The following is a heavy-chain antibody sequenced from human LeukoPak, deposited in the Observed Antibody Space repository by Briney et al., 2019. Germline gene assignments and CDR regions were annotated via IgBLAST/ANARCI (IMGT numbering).Heavy chain of an antibody. Sequence: GGSLRLSCAASGFTFSSYGMHWVRQAPGKGLEWVAVIWYDGSNKYYADSVKGRFTISRDNYKNTLYLQMNSLRAEDTAVYYCAKVYDSSGSIDYWGQGTLVTVSS. CDR1: GFTFSSYG. J-gene: IGHJ4*02. CDR2: IWYDGSNK. CDR3: AKVYDSSGSIDY. V-gene: IGHV3-33*06. D-gene: IGHD3-22*01.